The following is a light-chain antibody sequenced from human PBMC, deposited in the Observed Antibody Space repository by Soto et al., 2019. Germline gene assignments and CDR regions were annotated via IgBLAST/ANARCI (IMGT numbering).Light chain of an antibody. CDR3: QQYGSSPQT. CDR2: GAS. Sequence: EVVLTQSPGTLSLSPCEGATLSCRSSQSVSSTYLAWYQQKPGQAPRLLIYGASSRATGIPDRFSGSGSGTDFTLTISSLEPEDFAVYYCQQYGSSPQTFGQGTKVDI. V-gene: IGKV3-20*01. CDR1: QSVSSTY. J-gene: IGKJ1*01.